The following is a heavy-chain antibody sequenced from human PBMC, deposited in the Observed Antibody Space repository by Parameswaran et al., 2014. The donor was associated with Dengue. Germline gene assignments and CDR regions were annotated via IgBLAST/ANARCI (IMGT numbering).Heavy chain of an antibody. CDR3: ARGMRRGYCSGGSCQAQGY. V-gene: IGHV1-8*01. D-gene: IGHD2-15*01. J-gene: IGHJ4*02. Sequence: WVRQAPGQGLEWMGWMNPNSGNTGYAQKFQGRVTMTRNTSISTAYMELSSLRSEDTAVYYCARGMRRGYCSGGSCQAQGYWGQGTLVTVSS. CDR2: MNPNSGNT.